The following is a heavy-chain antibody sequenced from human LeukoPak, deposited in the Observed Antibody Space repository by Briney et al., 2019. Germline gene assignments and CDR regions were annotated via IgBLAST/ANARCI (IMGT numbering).Heavy chain of an antibody. J-gene: IGHJ4*02. CDR2: INHSGST. CDR3: ARGSGWYRPYYFDY. D-gene: IGHD6-19*01. Sequence: SETLSLTCAVYGGSFSGYYWSWIRQPPGKGLEWIGEINHSGSTNYNPSLKSRVIISVDTSKNQFSLQLSSVTAADTAVYYCARGSGWYRPYYFDYWGQGTLVTVSS. V-gene: IGHV4-34*01. CDR1: GGSFSGYY.